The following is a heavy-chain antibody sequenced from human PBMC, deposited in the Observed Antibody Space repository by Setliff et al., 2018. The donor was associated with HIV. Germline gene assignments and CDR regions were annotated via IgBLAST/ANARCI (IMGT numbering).Heavy chain of an antibody. CDR1: GYTFTNYA. CDR2: INAGNGDT. D-gene: IGHD2-21*02. Sequence: ASVMVSCKASGYTFTNYAIHWVRQAPGQRLEWMGWINAGNGDTQYSQNFQGRVTITRDTSANIAYMEVTRLRSEDTAIYYCARNGCSGHSYFCEHDYWGQGTLVTVSS. CDR3: ARNGCSGHSYFCEHDY. J-gene: IGHJ4*02. V-gene: IGHV1-3*01.